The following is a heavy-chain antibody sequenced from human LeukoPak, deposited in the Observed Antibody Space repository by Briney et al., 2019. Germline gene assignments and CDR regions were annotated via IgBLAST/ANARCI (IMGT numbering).Heavy chain of an antibody. Sequence: KPSGTLSLTCAVYGGSLSGYYWSWIRQSPGKGLEWIGEINHGGSTNYNPSLKSRVTMSVDTSKNHFCLKLSSVTAADTAVYFCAREGRMSMGIEYWGQGTLVTVSS. D-gene: IGHD4/OR15-4a*01. CDR2: INHGGST. CDR1: GGSLSGYY. V-gene: IGHV4-34*01. J-gene: IGHJ4*02. CDR3: AREGRMSMGIEY.